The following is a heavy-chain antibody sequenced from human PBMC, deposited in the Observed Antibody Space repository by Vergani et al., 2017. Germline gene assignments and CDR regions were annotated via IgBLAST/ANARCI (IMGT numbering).Heavy chain of an antibody. CDR1: GGTFSSYT. J-gene: IGHJ6*02. D-gene: IGHD5-12*01. V-gene: IGHV1-69*02. Sequence: QVQLVQSGAEVKKPGSSVKVSCKASGGTFSSYTISWVRQAPGQGLEWMGRIIPILGIANYAQKFQGRVTITADKSTSTAYMELSSLRSEDTDVYYCARCVATTRLVDYYGMDVWGQGSTVTVSS. CDR2: IIPILGIA. CDR3: ARCVATTRLVDYYGMDV.